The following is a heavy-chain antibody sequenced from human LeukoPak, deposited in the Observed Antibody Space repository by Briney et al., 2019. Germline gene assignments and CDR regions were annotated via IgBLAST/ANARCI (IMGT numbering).Heavy chain of an antibody. CDR3: ARGRKWWLVWEYYFDY. V-gene: IGHV1-69*05. D-gene: IGHD6-19*01. J-gene: IGHJ4*02. Sequence: GASVKVSCKASGGTFSSYAISWVRQAPGQGLEWMGGIIPIFGTANYAQKFQGRVTMTRNTSISTAYMELSSLRSEDTAVYYCARGRKWWLVWEYYFDYWGQGTLVTVSS. CDR1: GGTFSSYA. CDR2: IIPIFGTA.